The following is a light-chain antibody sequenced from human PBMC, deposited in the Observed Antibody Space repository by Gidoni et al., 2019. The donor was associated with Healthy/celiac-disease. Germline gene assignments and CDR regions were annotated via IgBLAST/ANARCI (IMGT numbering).Light chain of an antibody. Sequence: DIQMTQSPSSLSASVGDRVTITCRASQSISSYLNWYQQNPGKDPKLLIYAASSLQSGVPSRFSCSGSGTDFTLTISSLQPEDFATYYCQQSYSTPLTFGGGTKVEIK. CDR3: QQSYSTPLT. CDR2: AAS. J-gene: IGKJ4*01. CDR1: QSISSY. V-gene: IGKV1-39*01.